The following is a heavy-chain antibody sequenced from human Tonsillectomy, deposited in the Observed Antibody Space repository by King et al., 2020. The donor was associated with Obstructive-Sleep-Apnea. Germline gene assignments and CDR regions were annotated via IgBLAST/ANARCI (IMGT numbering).Heavy chain of an antibody. CDR1: RGSISSSNR. J-gene: IGHJ4*02. V-gene: IGHV4-4*02. CDR2: IHHSGST. Sequence: QLQLQESGPGLVRPSGTLSLTCAVSRGSISSSNRWSWLRQSPGKGLEWIGEIHHSGSTNYNPSLKSRVTILVDKSKNHISLKLSSVTAADTAVYYCASRMMEVLRGVTHSLFDSWGQGTLVTVSS. CDR3: ASRMMEVLRGVTHSLFDS. D-gene: IGHD3-10*01.